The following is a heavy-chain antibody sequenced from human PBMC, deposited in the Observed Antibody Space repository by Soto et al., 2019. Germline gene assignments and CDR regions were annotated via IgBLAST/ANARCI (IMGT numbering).Heavy chain of an antibody. CDR3: ARADPYSSSWHDWDYGMDV. CDR2: ISFDGSNK. J-gene: IGHJ6*02. Sequence: GGSLRLSCAASGFDFSSYAMHWVRQAPGKGLEWVAVISFDGSNKYNADSVKGRFTISRDNSKNTVYLQMNSLRAEDTAVYYCARADPYSSSWHDWDYGMDVWGQGTTVTVSS. V-gene: IGHV3-30-3*01. CDR1: GFDFSSYA. D-gene: IGHD6-13*01.